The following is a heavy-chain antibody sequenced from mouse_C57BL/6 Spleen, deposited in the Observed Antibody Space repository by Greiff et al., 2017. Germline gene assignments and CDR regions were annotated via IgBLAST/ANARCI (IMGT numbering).Heavy chain of an antibody. CDR3: ARGMEYYGYAMDD. CDR1: GYTFTSYW. D-gene: IGHD1-1*02. CDR2: INPSNGGT. V-gene: IGHV1-53*01. Sequence: VQLQQPGTELVKPGASVKLSCKASGYTFTSYWMHWVKQRPGQGLEWIGNINPSNGGTNYNEKFKSKATLTVDKSSSTAYMQLSSLTSEDSAVYYCARGMEYYGYAMDDWGQGTSVTVSS. J-gene: IGHJ4*01.